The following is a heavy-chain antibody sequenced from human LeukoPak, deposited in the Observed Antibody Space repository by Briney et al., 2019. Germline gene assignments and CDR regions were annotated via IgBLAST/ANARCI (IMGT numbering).Heavy chain of an antibody. D-gene: IGHD3-10*01. V-gene: IGHV3-23*01. Sequence: GGSLTLSCVASGFTFSTYALTWVRQAPGKGLEWVSGISGSGGSTYSADSVKGRFTISRDNSKNTLYLQRNSLRVEDTAVYYCAKGVGGSGSLKFHFDSWGQGTLVTVSS. CDR3: AKGVGGSGSLKFHFDS. J-gene: IGHJ4*02. CDR1: GFTFSTYA. CDR2: ISGSGGST.